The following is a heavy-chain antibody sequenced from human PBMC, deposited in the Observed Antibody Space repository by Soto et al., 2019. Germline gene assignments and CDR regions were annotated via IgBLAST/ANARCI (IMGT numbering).Heavy chain of an antibody. CDR2: ISSNGGST. Sequence: EVQLVESGGGLVQPGGSLRLSCAASGFTFSSYAMHWVRQAPGKGLKYVSAISSNGGSTYYANSVKGRFTISRDNSKNTLYLQMGSLRAEDMAVYYCARQWLDSYYFDYWGQGTLVTVSS. CDR3: ARQWLDSYYFDY. CDR1: GFTFSSYA. D-gene: IGHD6-19*01. V-gene: IGHV3-64*01. J-gene: IGHJ4*02.